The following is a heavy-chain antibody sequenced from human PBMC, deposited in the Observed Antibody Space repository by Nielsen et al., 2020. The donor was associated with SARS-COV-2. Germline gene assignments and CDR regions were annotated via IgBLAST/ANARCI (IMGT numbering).Heavy chain of an antibody. D-gene: IGHD4-17*01. CDR1: GGSLSGSY. Sequence: SETLSLTCAVYGGSLSGSYWSWIRQSPGRGLEWIGEIHHTGGTNFNPSLKSRVTISVDTSKSQFFLKLSSVTAEDTAVYYCAKGNGDYDFDYWGQGTLVTVSS. CDR2: IHHTGGT. CDR3: AKGNGDYDFDY. V-gene: IGHV4-34*01. J-gene: IGHJ4*02.